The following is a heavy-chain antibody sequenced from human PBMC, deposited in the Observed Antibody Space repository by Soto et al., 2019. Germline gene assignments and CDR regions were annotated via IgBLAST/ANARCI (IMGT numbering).Heavy chain of an antibody. Sequence: QVQLVQSGAEVKKPGSSVKVSCKASGGTFSSYTISWVRQAPGQGLEWMGRIIPILGIANYAQKFQDIVTITADKSTSTAYMELSSLRSEDTAVHYCARDSSSGGSSQWSEWGQGTLVAVSA. CDR2: IIPILGIA. CDR3: ARDSSSGGSSQWSE. D-gene: IGHD6-25*01. V-gene: IGHV1-69*08. CDR1: GGTFSSYT. J-gene: IGHJ4*02.